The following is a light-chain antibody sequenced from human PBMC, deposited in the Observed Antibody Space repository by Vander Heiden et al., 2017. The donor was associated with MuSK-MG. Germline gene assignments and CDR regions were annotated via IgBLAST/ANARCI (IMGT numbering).Light chain of an antibody. CDR3: QQYDNLPLT. CDR2: DAS. J-gene: IGKJ4*01. CDR1: QDISNY. V-gene: IGKV1-33*01. Sequence: DIQMTQSPSSLAASVGDRVTITCQASQDISNYLNWYQQKPGKAPKFLIYDASNLETGVPPRFSGSGSGTDFTFTISSLQPEDIATYYCQQYDNLPLTFGGGTKVEIK.